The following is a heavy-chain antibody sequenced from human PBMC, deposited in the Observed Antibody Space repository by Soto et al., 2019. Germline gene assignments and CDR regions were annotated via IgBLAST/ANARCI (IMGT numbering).Heavy chain of an antibody. CDR2: ISYSGHA. CDR1: GGSINGYY. CDR3: ARGVGSSPPGY. Sequence: SETLSLTCTVSGGSINGYYWSWIRQPPGKGLEWIGYISYSGHANYIPSLKSRVFMSIDASKNQISLNLTSATAAYTACYYCARGVGSSPPGYWGQGTLVTVSS. D-gene: IGHD1-26*01. J-gene: IGHJ4*02. V-gene: IGHV4-59*01.